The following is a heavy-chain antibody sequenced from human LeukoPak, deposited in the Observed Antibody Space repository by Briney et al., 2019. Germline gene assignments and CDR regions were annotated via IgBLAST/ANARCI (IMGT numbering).Heavy chain of an antibody. CDR3: ARDLLTNFFDP. J-gene: IGHJ5*02. V-gene: IGHV3-21*04. CDR1: GFTFSSYS. CDR2: ISSSSSYI. Sequence: PGGSLRLSCAASGFTFSSYSMNWVRQAPGKGLEWVSSISSSSSYIYYADSVKGRFTISRDNSKNTLYLQMNSLRAEDTAVYYCARDLLTNFFDPWGQGTLVTVSS.